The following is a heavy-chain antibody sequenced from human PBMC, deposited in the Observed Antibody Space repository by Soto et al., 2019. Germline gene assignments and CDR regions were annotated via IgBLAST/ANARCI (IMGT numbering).Heavy chain of an antibody. CDR1: GFTFSNFG. CDR3: ARDHYDFWSGFPPTIWFHP. CDR2: ISYDGRKQ. V-gene: IGHV3-30*03. D-gene: IGHD3-3*01. J-gene: IGHJ5*02. Sequence: GSLRLSCVASGFTFSNFGMHCVRQAPCDGLEWVTFISYDGRKQYSTDSVRGRFTISRDNSKNTLFLQMNSLRAGDTAVYFCARDHYDFWSGFPPTIWFHPWGQGTLVTVSS.